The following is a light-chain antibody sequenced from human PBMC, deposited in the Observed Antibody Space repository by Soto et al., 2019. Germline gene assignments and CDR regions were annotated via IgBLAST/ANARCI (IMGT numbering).Light chain of an antibody. V-gene: IGKV3-20*01. CDR1: RTVHST. CDR2: ATS. J-gene: IGKJ4*01. CDR3: QQFGSSPYT. Sequence: EIEMTQSPSSVSVYEGDRVTISCRASRTVHSTVAWYQHKPGQAPRLLIYATSRRATDIPDRFSGSGSGTDFTLTVSRLEPEDFAVFYCQQFGSSPYTFGGGTNVEIK.